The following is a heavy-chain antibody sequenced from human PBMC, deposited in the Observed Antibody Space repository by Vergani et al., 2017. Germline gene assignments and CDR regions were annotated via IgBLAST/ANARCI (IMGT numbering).Heavy chain of an antibody. CDR3: AKDSSGWYGRDY. D-gene: IGHD6-19*01. V-gene: IGHV3-23*04. CDR1: GFTFDDYA. J-gene: IGHJ4*02. Sequence: EVQLVESGGGLVQPGRSLRLSCAASGFTFDDYAMHWVRQAPGKGLEWVSGISGSGGSTYYADSVKGRFTISRDNSKNTLYLQMNSLRAEDTAVYYCAKDSSGWYGRDYWGQGTLVTVSS. CDR2: ISGSGGST.